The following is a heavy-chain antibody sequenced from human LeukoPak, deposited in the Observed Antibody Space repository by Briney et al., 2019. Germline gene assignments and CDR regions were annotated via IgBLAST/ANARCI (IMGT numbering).Heavy chain of an antibody. CDR2: ISGSGGST. D-gene: IGHD3-10*01. CDR1: GFTFSSYA. CDR3: AKVVLSMVRGVLDY. J-gene: IGHJ4*02. Sequence: RGSLRLSCAASGFTFSSYAMSWVRQAPGKGLEWVSAISGSGGSTYYADSVKGRFTISRDNSKNTLYLQMNSLRAEDTAVYYCAKVVLSMVRGVLDYWGQGTLSPSPQ. V-gene: IGHV3-23*01.